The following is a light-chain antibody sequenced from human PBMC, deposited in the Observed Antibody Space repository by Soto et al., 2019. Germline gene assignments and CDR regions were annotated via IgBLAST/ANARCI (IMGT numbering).Light chain of an antibody. Sequence: EIALTQSPATLSLSPGERATLSCRANRTVFNFLILYQQKPGQAPRLLIYDASNRATDIPARFSGTGSGTDCRLTISSLEPEYFALYFCQQRAIWPYTFGPGTKLEIK. CDR1: RTVFNF. CDR2: DAS. CDR3: QQRAIWPYT. V-gene: IGKV3-11*01. J-gene: IGKJ2*01.